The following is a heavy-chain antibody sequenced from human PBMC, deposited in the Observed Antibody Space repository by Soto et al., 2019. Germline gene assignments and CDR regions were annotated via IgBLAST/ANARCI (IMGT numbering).Heavy chain of an antibody. CDR2: INAGNGNT. Sequence: GASVKVCCKASVXXXTXXXXXXXXQAHRQRLEWMGWINAGNGNTKYSQKFQGRVTITRXXXXXXAXMXXXXXXSXXXXVXYCARGLGLYYFDYWGQGTLVTVSS. J-gene: IGHJ4*02. D-gene: IGHD1-26*01. V-gene: IGHV1-3*01. CDR1: VXXXTXXX. CDR3: ARGLGLYYFDY.